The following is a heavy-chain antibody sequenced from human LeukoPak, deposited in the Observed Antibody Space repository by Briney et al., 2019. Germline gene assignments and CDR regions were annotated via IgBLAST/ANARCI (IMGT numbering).Heavy chain of an antibody. CDR3: ARQFVVVVAAVD. Sequence: ASVKVSCKASGYTFTGYYMHWVRQAPGQGLEWMGWINPNSGGTNYAQKFQGRGTMTRDTSISTAYMEMSRLRSDDTAVYYCARQFVVVVAAVDWGQGTLVTVSS. D-gene: IGHD2-15*01. J-gene: IGHJ4*02. CDR2: INPNSGGT. CDR1: GYTFTGYY. V-gene: IGHV1-2*02.